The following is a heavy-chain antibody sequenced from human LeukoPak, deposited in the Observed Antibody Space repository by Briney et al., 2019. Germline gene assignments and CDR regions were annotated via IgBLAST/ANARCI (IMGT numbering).Heavy chain of an antibody. CDR2: IYHSGST. CDR1: GYSISSGYY. J-gene: IGHJ6*03. CDR3: ARAGSGSEYSHYYYYYMDV. V-gene: IGHV4-38-2*02. Sequence: SETLSLTCTVSGYSISSGYYWGWIRQPPGKGLEWIGSIYHSGSTYYNPSLKSRVTISVDTSKNQFSLKLSSVTAADTAVYYCARAGSGSEYSHYYYYYMDVWGKGTTVTVSS. D-gene: IGHD3-10*01.